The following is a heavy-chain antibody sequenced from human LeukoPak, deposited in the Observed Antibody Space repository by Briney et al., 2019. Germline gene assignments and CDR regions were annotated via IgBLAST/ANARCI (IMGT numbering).Heavy chain of an antibody. CDR2: INSDGSST. Sequence: GGSLRLSCAASGFTFSSYWMHWVRQAPGKGLVWVSRINSDGSSTNYADSVKGRFTISRDNAKNTLYLQMDSLRAEDTAMYYCARGTGSHYSLGYWGQGTLVTVSS. D-gene: IGHD1-26*01. V-gene: IGHV3-74*01. CDR3: ARGTGSHYSLGY. CDR1: GFTFSSYW. J-gene: IGHJ4*02.